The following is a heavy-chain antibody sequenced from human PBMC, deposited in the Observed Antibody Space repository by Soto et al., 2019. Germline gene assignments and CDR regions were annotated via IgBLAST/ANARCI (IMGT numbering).Heavy chain of an antibody. CDR3: ARAWGFSSGWYGSFSY. D-gene: IGHD6-19*01. V-gene: IGHV6-1*01. CDR2: TYYRSKWYN. CDR1: GDSVSSNRAA. J-gene: IGHJ4*02. Sequence: PSQTLSLTCAISGDSVSSNRAAWNWIRQSPSRGLEWLGRTYYRSKWYNDYAVSVKSRITINPDTSKNQFSLQLNSVTPEDTAVYYCARAWGFSSGWYGSFSYWGQGTQVTVSP.